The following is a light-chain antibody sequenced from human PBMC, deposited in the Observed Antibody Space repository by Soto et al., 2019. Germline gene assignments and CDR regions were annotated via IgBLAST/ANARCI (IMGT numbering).Light chain of an antibody. CDR3: SSYATITTLGV. CDR1: SSDVDDYKY. CDR2: EVS. Sequence: QSALTQPASVSGSPGQSITISCTGSSSDVDDYKYVSWYQHHPGKAPKLIIYEVSNRPSGVSNRFSGSKSGNTASLTISGLQAEDEADYYCSSYATITTLGVFGTGTKLTVL. J-gene: IGLJ1*01. V-gene: IGLV2-14*01.